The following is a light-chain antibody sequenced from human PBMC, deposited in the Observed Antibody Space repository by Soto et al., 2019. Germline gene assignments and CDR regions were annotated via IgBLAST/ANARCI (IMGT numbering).Light chain of an antibody. CDR2: GVY. Sequence: DIVMTQSPSTLSVAPGERVTFSCRASQGVSRKLAWYQHKSGQAPRLLIYGVYTRASGIPDRFSGSGSGTEFTLTITRLEPEDSAVYFCQHYGYSQWTFGQGTKVDI. CDR1: QGVSRK. V-gene: IGKV3D-15*01. CDR3: QHYGYSQWT. J-gene: IGKJ1*01.